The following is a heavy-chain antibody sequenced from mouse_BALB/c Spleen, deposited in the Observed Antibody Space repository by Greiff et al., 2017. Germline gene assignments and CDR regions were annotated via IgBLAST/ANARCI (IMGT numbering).Heavy chain of an antibody. V-gene: IGHV1-12*01. D-gene: IGHD1-1*01. CDR1: GYTFTSYN. CDR3: ARYYYGSSPNYAMDY. Sequence: LQQPGAELVKPGASVKMSCKASGYTFTSYNMHWVKQTPGQGLEWIGAIYPGNGDTSYNQKFKGKATLTADKSSSTAYMQLSSLTSEDSAVYYCARYYYGSSPNYAMDYWGQGTSVTVSS. CDR2: IYPGNGDT. J-gene: IGHJ4*01.